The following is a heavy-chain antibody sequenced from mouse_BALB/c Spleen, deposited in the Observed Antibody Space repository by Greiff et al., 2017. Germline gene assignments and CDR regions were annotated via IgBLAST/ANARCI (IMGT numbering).Heavy chain of an antibody. Sequence: QVHVKQSGAELVKPGASVKMSCKASGYTFTSYWMHWVKQRPGQGLEWIGVIDPSDSYTSYNQKFKGKATLTVDTSSSTAYMQLSSLTSEDSAVYYCTRVYGSSYWYFDVWGAGTTVTVSS. CDR3: TRVYGSSYWYFDV. CDR1: GYTFTSYW. J-gene: IGHJ1*01. D-gene: IGHD1-1*01. V-gene: IGHV1S127*01. CDR2: IDPSDSYT.